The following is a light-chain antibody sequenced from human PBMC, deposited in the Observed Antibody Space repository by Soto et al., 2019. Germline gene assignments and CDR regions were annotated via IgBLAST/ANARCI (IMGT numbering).Light chain of an antibody. Sequence: QSVLTQPPSASGTPGQRVTISCSGSSSNIGRSTVNWYQQLPGTAPKLLIYSNNQRPSGVPERFSGSKSGTSASLAISGLQSEDEADYYCAAWDDSLNVVFGGGTKLTVL. CDR2: SNN. CDR3: AAWDDSLNVV. CDR1: SSNIGRST. V-gene: IGLV1-44*01. J-gene: IGLJ2*01.